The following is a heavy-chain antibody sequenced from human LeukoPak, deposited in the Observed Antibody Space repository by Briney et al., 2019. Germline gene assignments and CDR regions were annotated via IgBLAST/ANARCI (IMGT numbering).Heavy chain of an antibody. J-gene: IGHJ4*02. D-gene: IGHD3-22*01. CDR3: ARPDYYDSSGPIDY. CDR1: GFTLSSYW. V-gene: IGHV3-74*01. Sequence: PGGSLRLSCAASGFTLSSYWMHWVRQAPGKGLVWVSRINSDGSSTSYADSVKGRFTISRDNAKNTLYLQMNSLRAEDTAVYYCARPDYYDSSGPIDYWGQGTLVTVSS. CDR2: INSDGSST.